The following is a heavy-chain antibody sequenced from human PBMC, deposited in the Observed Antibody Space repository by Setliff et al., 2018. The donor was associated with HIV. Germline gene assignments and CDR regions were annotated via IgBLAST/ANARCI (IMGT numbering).Heavy chain of an antibody. D-gene: IGHD1-26*01. CDR1: GVTFSSDA. Sequence: GGSLRLSCVASGVTFSSDAMSWVRQAPGKGLEWVSSISGSDSSTHYAGSAEGRFTISRDNSKKTLYLQMNSLRAEDTAVYHCAKLVRGWDYWGQGTLVTVSS. CDR3: AKLVRGWDY. V-gene: IGHV3-23*01. J-gene: IGHJ4*02. CDR2: ISGSDSST.